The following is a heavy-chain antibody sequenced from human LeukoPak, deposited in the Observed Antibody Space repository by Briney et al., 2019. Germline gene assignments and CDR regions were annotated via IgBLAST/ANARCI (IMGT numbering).Heavy chain of an antibody. Sequence: GGSLRLSCSASGFTFSSYAMSWVRRAPGKGLEWVSSVNDGGDNTYYADYLRGRFTVSRDNSRNTLWLQMNSLRAEDTAIYYCAKARGTTGWLPYFDYWGQGALVTVSS. V-gene: IGHV3-23*01. CDR2: VNDGGDNT. CDR1: GFTFSSYA. CDR3: AKARGTTGWLPYFDY. J-gene: IGHJ4*02. D-gene: IGHD6-19*01.